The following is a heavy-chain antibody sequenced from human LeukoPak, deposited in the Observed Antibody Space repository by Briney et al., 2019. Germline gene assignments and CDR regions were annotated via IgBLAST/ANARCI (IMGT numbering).Heavy chain of an antibody. CDR2: TYYRSKWYN. D-gene: IGHD4/OR15-4a*01. J-gene: IGHJ4*02. V-gene: IGHV6-1*01. CDR3: VRGSNDIANC. Sequence: SQTLSLTCAISGDSVSSNSGAWNWIRQSPSRGLEWLGRTYYRSKWYNDYAISVKSRITISPDTSKNQFSLQLNSVTPEDTAVYYCVRGSNDIANCWGQGTLVTVSS. CDR1: GDSVSSNSGA.